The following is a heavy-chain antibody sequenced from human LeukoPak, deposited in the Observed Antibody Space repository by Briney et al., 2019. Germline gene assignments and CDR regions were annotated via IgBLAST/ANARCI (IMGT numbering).Heavy chain of an antibody. Sequence: GESLKISCKGSGYSFTSYWIGWVRPMPGKGLEWMGIIYPGDSDTRYSPSFQGQVTISADKSISTAYLQWSSLKASDTAMYYCARHGKQLRYYYYYMDVWGKGTTVTVSS. CDR1: GYSFTSYW. V-gene: IGHV5-51*01. J-gene: IGHJ6*03. D-gene: IGHD6-13*01. CDR3: ARHGKQLRYYYYYMDV. CDR2: IYPGDSDT.